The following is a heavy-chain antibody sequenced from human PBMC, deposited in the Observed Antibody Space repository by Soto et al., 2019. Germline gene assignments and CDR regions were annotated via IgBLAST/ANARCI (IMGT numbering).Heavy chain of an antibody. V-gene: IGHV1-3*01. D-gene: IGHD3-9*01. CDR2: INAGNGDT. Sequence: QVQLVQSGAEVKKPGASVKVSCKASGYSFNNYAIHWVRQAPGQRLEWMGWINAGNGDTKYSQNFQGSVTITRDTSASTAYMEVSSLRSEDTAVYYCARGQRGYDVLTAYDFWGQGTLVTVS. CDR1: GYSFNNYA. J-gene: IGHJ4*02. CDR3: ARGQRGYDVLTAYDF.